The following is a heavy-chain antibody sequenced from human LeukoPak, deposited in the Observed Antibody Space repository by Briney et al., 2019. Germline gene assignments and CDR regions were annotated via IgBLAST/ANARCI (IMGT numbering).Heavy chain of an antibody. J-gene: IGHJ3*02. CDR3: ARGPLHDYGDI. D-gene: IGHD4-17*01. CDR2: INPSGGST. V-gene: IGHV1-46*01. CDR1: GYTFTGYY. Sequence: ASVKVSCKASGYTFTGYYTHWVRQAPGQGLEWMGIINPSGGSTSYAQKFQGRVTMTRDTSTSTVYMELSSLRSEDTAVYYCARGPLHDYGDIWGQGTMVTVSS.